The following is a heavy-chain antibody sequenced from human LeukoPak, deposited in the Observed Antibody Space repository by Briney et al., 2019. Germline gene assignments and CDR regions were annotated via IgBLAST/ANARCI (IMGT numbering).Heavy chain of an antibody. CDR1: GGSISSYNYY. CDR3: ARIYYYDSSGPFDY. CDR2: IYYSGST. J-gene: IGHJ4*02. D-gene: IGHD3-22*01. V-gene: IGHV4-39*01. Sequence: SETLSLTCTVSGGSISSYNYYWGWIRQPPGKGLEWIGSIYYSGSTYYNPSLKSRVNISVDTSKNQFSLKMSSVTAADTAMYYCARIYYYDSSGPFDYWGQGALVTVSS.